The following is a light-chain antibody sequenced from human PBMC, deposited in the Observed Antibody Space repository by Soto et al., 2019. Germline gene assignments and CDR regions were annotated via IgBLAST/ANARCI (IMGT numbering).Light chain of an antibody. CDR3: QQYNNWPFS. Sequence: EIVMTQSPATLSVSPGERSARSCRAGQGVTTNFAWYQQKSGQSPRLLIYDVSIRATGVPARFSGTGSETDFTLTISGLRSEDSAIYFCQQYNNWPFSFGQGTRLEIK. V-gene: IGKV3-15*01. CDR2: DVS. J-gene: IGKJ5*01. CDR1: QGVTTN.